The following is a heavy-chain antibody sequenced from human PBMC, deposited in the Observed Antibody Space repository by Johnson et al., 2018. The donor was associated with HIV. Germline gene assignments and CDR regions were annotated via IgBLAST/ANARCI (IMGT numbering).Heavy chain of an antibody. V-gene: IGHV3-66*01. J-gene: IGHJ3*02. Sequence: MLLVESGGGLVQPGGSLRLSCAASGFSVSSNYMTWVRQPPGKGLEWVSVIYSGGSTYHADSVKGRFSISRDNSKNTLYLQMNSLRAEYTAVYYCARESANSGRYSGAFDIWGQGTVVTVSS. CDR3: ARESANSGRYSGAFDI. CDR2: IYSGGST. CDR1: GFSVSSNY. D-gene: IGHD1-26*01.